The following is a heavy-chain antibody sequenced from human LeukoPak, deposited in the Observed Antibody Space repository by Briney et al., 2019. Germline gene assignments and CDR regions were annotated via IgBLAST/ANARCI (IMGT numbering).Heavy chain of an antibody. Sequence: SETLSLTCTVSGGSISSYYWSWIRQPPGKGLEWIGYIYYSGSTNYNPSLKSRVTISVGTSKNQFSLKLSSVTAADTAVYYCASYYYGSGSDYWGQGTLVTVSS. CDR1: GGSISSYY. CDR2: IYYSGST. D-gene: IGHD3-10*01. V-gene: IGHV4-59*01. CDR3: ASYYYGSGSDY. J-gene: IGHJ4*02.